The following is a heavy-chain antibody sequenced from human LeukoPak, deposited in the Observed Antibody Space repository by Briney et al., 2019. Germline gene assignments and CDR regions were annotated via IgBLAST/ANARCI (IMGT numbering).Heavy chain of an antibody. J-gene: IGHJ2*01. CDR1: GGSFSGYY. CDR3: ARGSPPYYYGSGSRRHFDL. CDR2: INHSGNI. V-gene: IGHV4-34*01. D-gene: IGHD3-10*01. Sequence: SETLSLTCAVYGGSFSGYYWSWIRQPPGKGLEWIGEINHSGNINYNPSLKSRVTISVDTSKNQFSLKLSSVTAADTAVYYCARGSPPYYYGSGSRRHFDLWGRGTLVTVSS.